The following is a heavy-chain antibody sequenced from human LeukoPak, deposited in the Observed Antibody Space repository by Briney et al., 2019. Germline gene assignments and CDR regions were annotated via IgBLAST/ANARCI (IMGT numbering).Heavy chain of an antibody. D-gene: IGHD5-12*01. J-gene: IGHJ4*02. CDR3: AREPGHSDNDY. CDR1: GGSFSGYY. CDR2: INHSGGT. V-gene: IGHV4-34*01. Sequence: SETLSLTCAVYGGSFSGYYWSWIRQPPGKGLEWIGEINHSGGTNYNPSLKSRVTISVDTSKNQFSLKLSSVTAADTAVYYCAREPGHSDNDYWGQGTLVTVSS.